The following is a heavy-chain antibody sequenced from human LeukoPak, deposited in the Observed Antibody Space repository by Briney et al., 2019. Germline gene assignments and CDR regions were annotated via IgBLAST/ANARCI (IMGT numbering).Heavy chain of an antibody. J-gene: IGHJ6*03. V-gene: IGHV4-4*07. D-gene: IGHD3-3*01. Sequence: SETLSLTCTVSGGSISSYYWSRIRQPAGKGLEWIGRIYTSGSTNYNPSLKSRVTMSVDTSKNQFSLKLNSVTAADTAVYYCAGERGHRDFWSGYSYYMDVWGKGTTVTVSS. CDR3: AGERGHRDFWSGYSYYMDV. CDR1: GGSISSYY. CDR2: IYTSGST.